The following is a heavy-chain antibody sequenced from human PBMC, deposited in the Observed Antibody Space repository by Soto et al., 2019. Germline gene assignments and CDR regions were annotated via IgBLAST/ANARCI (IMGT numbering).Heavy chain of an antibody. J-gene: IGHJ4*02. CDR2: TYYRSKWYN. CDR3: ARGRVVSSNPQFFEY. V-gene: IGHV6-1*01. D-gene: IGHD6-6*01. Sequence: PWPTLSLTCAISVYSVSSNSAAWNWIMQSPSRGLEWLGRTYYRSKWYNDYAVSVKSRITINPDKSKNQFSLQLNSVTPEDTAVYYCARGRVVSSNPQFFEYWGQGPPGTVS. CDR1: VYSVSSNSAA.